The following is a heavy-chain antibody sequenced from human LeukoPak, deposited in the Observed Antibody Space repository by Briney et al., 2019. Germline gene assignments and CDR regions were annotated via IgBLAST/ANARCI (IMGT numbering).Heavy chain of an antibody. Sequence: ASVKVSFKASGYTFTSYGISWVRQAPGQGLEWMGWISAYNGDTNYAQKLQGRVTMTTDTSTNTGYMELRSLRSDDTAVYYCASRQYDYVWGSFDYWGQGTLVTVSS. J-gene: IGHJ4*02. CDR2: ISAYNGDT. V-gene: IGHV1-18*01. D-gene: IGHD3-16*01. CDR3: ASRQYDYVWGSFDY. CDR1: GYTFTSYG.